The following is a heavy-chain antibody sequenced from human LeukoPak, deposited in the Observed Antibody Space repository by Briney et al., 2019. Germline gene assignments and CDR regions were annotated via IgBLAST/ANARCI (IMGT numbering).Heavy chain of an antibody. J-gene: IGHJ6*03. CDR1: DFTFGTYG. D-gene: IGHD1-7*01. CDR3: AKDQVELTLYYQYMDV. Sequence: PGGSLRLSCAASDFTFGTYGMHWVRQAPGKGLEWVTFIRYYGNNKYYADSVKGRFTISRDNSNNTLYLQMNSLRAEDTAVYYCAKDQVELTLYYQYMDVWGKGTTVTISS. V-gene: IGHV3-30*02. CDR2: IRYYGNNK.